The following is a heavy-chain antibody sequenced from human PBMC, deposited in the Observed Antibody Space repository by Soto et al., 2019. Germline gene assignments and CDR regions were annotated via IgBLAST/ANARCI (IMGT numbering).Heavy chain of an antibody. V-gene: IGHV3-66*01. Sequence: PGGSLRLSCAASGFPVSSNYMSWVRQAPGKGLEWVSVIYSGGSTYYADSVKGRFTISRDNSKNTLYLQMNSLRAEDTAVYYCARDWAIAAAGTRWFDPWGQGTLVTVS. D-gene: IGHD6-13*01. J-gene: IGHJ5*02. CDR1: GFPVSSNY. CDR2: IYSGGST. CDR3: ARDWAIAAAGTRWFDP.